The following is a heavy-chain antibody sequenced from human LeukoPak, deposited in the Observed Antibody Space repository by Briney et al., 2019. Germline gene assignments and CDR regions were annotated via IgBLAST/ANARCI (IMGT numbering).Heavy chain of an antibody. J-gene: IGHJ4*02. Sequence: KPGGSLRLSCAASGFTFSYAWMSWVRQAPGKGLELVGPIRGKTDGGTTDYAAPVKGRFTISRDDSKDTLYLQMNSLKTEDTAVYYCATDQRWELPLNYSGQGSLVTVSS. CDR3: ATDQRWELPLNY. CDR2: IRGKTDGGTT. CDR1: GFTFSYAW. D-gene: IGHD1-26*01. V-gene: IGHV3-15*01.